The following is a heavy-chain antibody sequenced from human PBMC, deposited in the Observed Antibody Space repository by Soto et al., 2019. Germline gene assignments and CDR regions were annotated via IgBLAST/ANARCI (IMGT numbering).Heavy chain of an antibody. CDR3: ARERWNYDSSGYWYYGMDV. Sequence: TLSLTCTVSGGSISSYYWSWIRQPPGKGLEWIGYIYYSGSTNYNPSLKSRVTISVDTSKNQFSLKLSSVTAADTAVYNCARERWNYDSSGYWYYGMDVWGQGTTVTVSS. CDR1: GGSISSYY. V-gene: IGHV4-59*01. D-gene: IGHD3-22*01. J-gene: IGHJ6*02. CDR2: IYYSGST.